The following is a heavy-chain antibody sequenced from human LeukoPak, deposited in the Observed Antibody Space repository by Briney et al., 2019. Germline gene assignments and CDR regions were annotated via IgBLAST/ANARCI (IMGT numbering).Heavy chain of an antibody. CDR2: TYYRSKWYN. V-gene: IGHV6-1*01. D-gene: IGHD6-19*01. J-gene: IGHJ4*02. Sequence: SQTLSLTCAIFGDSVSSNSAAWNWIRQSPSRGLEWLGRTYYRSKWYNDYAVSVKSRITINPDTSKNQFSLQLNSVTPEDTAVYYCARALDSSGWYIVDYWGQGTLVTVSS. CDR3: ARALDSSGWYIVDY. CDR1: GDSVSSNSAA.